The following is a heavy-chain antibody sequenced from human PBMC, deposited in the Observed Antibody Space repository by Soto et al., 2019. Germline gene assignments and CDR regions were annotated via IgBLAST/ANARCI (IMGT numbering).Heavy chain of an antibody. J-gene: IGHJ4*02. Sequence: VGSLRLSCAASAFTFSSYGMHWVRQAPGKGLEWVAVISYDGSNKYYADSVKGRFTISRDNAKNTLYLQMNSLRAEDTAVYYCAKDRARITMIVVVTPADYCGQGILVTVSS. CDR3: AKDRARITMIVVVTPADY. D-gene: IGHD3-22*01. CDR2: ISYDGSNK. CDR1: AFTFSSYG. V-gene: IGHV3-30*18.